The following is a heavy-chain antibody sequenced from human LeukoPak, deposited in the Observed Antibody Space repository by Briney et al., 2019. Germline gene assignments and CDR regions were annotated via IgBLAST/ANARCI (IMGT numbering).Heavy chain of an antibody. CDR1: GYTFTGYY. CDR2: INPNSGGT. CDR3: ARPLGDRGIAAAGTQPVFDY. D-gene: IGHD6-13*01. V-gene: IGHV1-2*02. J-gene: IGHJ4*02. Sequence: ASVKVSCKASGYTFTGYYMHRVRQAPGQGLEWMGWINPNSGGTNYAQKFQGRVTMTRDTSISTAYMELSRLRSDDTAVYYCARPLGDRGIAAAGTQPVFDYWGQGTLVTVSS.